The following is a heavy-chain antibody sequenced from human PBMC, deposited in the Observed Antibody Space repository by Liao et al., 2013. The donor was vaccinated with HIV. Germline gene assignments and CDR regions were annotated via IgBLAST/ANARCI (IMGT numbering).Heavy chain of an antibody. D-gene: IGHD3-22*01. CDR2: IYYSGST. CDR3: ARGGDDTSGYYYVDY. Sequence: QVQLQESGPGLVKPSQTLSLTCTVSGGSISSGDYYWSWIRQPPGKGLEWIGYIYYSGSTYYSPSLESRVTISLDTSKNQFSLRLTSVTAADTAVYYCARGGDDTSGYYYVDYWGQGTLVTVSS. CDR1: GGSISSGDYY. J-gene: IGHJ4*02. V-gene: IGHV4-30-4*08.